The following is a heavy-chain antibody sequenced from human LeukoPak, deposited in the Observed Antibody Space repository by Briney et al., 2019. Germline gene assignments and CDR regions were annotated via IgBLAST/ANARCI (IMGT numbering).Heavy chain of an antibody. D-gene: IGHD3-10*01. CDR3: ARNYYGSGKGGIDY. J-gene: IGHJ4*02. CDR1: GYTFTSYG. Sequence: ASVKVSCKASGYTFTSYGISWVRQAPGQGLERMGWISAYNGNTNYAQKLQGRVTMTTDTSTSTAYMELRSLRSDDTAVYYCARNYYGSGKGGIDYWGQGTLVTVSS. V-gene: IGHV1-18*01. CDR2: ISAYNGNT.